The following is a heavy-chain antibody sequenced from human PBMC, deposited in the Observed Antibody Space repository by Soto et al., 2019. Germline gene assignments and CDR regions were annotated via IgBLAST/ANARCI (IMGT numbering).Heavy chain of an antibody. CDR1: GYSLTSYW. CDR3: ARHVPKAPVKH. CDR2: IEPSDSYT. V-gene: IGHV5-10-1*01. J-gene: IGHJ4*02. Sequence: GESLKISCKGSGYSLTSYWISWVRQMPGKGLEWMGRIEPSDSYTKYSASFQGHVTISADKSISTAYLQWSSLKASDTAMYYCARHVPKAPVKHWGQGTLVRVS. D-gene: IGHD2-2*01.